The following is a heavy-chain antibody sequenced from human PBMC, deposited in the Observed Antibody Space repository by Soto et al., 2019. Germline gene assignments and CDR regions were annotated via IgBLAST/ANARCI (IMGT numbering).Heavy chain of an antibody. Sequence: GGSLRLSCAASGFSFSTYGMHWVRQAPGKGLEWVAVISYEERNKYYADSVKGRLTISRDNSKNTLYLQMNSLRVEDTAVYFCARDGTKWLLRDFLYFWGQGTPVTGSS. CDR2: ISYEERNK. CDR1: GFSFSTYG. V-gene: IGHV3-30*03. D-gene: IGHD3-22*01. CDR3: ARDGTKWLLRDFLYF. J-gene: IGHJ4*02.